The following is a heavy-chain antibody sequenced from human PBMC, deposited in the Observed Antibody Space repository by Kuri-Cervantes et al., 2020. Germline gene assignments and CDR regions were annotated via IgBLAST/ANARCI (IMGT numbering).Heavy chain of an antibody. CDR2: ISSSGSTI. D-gene: IGHD6-19*01. Sequence: GESLKISCAASGFTFSDYYMSWIRQAPGKGLEWVSYISSSGSTIYYADSVKGRFTISRDNAKNSLYLQMNSLRAEDTAVYYGARDPSGWYIASYFDYWGQGTLVTVSS. V-gene: IGHV3-11*01. CDR1: GFTFSDYY. CDR3: ARDPSGWYIASYFDY. J-gene: IGHJ4*02.